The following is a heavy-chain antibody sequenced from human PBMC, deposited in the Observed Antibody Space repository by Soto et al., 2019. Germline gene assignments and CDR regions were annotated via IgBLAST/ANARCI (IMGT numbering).Heavy chain of an antibody. CDR1: VFTFSDYA. J-gene: IGHJ6*02. V-gene: IGHV3-21*01. Sequence: GGSLRLSCVASVFTFSDYAMNFVRQAPGEGLEWVSWFGITGKGGDYADSVKGRFTISRDNARNSVHLQMSSPRDEDTAVYYCAKGHYDFWSGYSTSGYYYGMEVWGQGTTVTVSS. D-gene: IGHD3-3*01. CDR3: AKGHYDFWSGYSTSGYYYGMEV. CDR2: FGITGKGG.